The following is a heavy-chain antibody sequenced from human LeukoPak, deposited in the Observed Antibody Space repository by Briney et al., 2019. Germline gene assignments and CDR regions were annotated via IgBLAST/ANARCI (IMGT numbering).Heavy chain of an antibody. D-gene: IGHD6-19*01. CDR3: ARGVSIVLSGTAIDY. V-gene: IGHV1-18*04. J-gene: IGHJ4*02. Sequence: ASVKVSCKASGHTFTSYYMHWVRQAPGQGLEWMGWISAYNGNTNYAQKLQGRVTMTTDTSTSTAYMELRSLRSDDTAVYYCARGVSIVLSGTAIDYWGQGTLVTVSS. CDR1: GHTFTSYY. CDR2: ISAYNGNT.